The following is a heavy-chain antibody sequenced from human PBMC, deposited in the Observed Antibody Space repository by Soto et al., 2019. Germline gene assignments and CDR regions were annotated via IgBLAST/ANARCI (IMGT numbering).Heavy chain of an antibody. CDR1: GYTFTTYG. CDR3: ARDNDGGYNAASPFDY. Sequence: ASVKVSGKASGYTFTTYGISWVRQAPGQGLEWMGWISADNGNTHYAQKVQDRVTMTTDTSTTTAYMELRSLTSDGTAVYYCARDNDGGYNAASPFDYWGQGTLVTVSS. J-gene: IGHJ4*02. D-gene: IGHD5-18*01. CDR2: ISADNGNT. V-gene: IGHV1-18*01.